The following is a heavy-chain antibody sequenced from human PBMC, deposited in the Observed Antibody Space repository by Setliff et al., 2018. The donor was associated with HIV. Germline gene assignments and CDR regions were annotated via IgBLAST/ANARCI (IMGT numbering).Heavy chain of an antibody. CDR3: ARDDSSGYYYHFDY. Sequence: PSETLSLTCTVSGGSISSYYWSWIRQPPGKGLEWIGYIYYSGSTNYNPSLKSRVTISVDTSKNQFSLKLSSVTAADTAVYYCARDDSSGYYYHFDYWGQGTLVTVSS. D-gene: IGHD3-22*01. J-gene: IGHJ4*02. V-gene: IGHV4-59*01. CDR2: IYYSGST. CDR1: GGSISSYY.